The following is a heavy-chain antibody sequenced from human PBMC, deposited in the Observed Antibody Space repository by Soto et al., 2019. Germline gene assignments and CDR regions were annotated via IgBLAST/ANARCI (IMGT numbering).Heavy chain of an antibody. Sequence: QITLKESGPTLVKPTQTLTLTCTFSGFSLSTSGVGVGWIRQPPGKALEWLALIYWDDDKRYSPSLKSRLTITKDTSKNQVVLTMTNMDPVDTATYYCAHAPWSGGSCYFNWFDPWGQGTLVTVSS. D-gene: IGHD2-15*01. J-gene: IGHJ5*02. V-gene: IGHV2-5*02. CDR1: GFSLSTSGVG. CDR2: IYWDDDK. CDR3: AHAPWSGGSCYFNWFDP.